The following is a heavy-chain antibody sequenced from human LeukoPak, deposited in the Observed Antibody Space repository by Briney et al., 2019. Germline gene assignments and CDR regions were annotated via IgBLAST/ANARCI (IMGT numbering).Heavy chain of an antibody. CDR1: GFTFNFFS. CDR2: ISYAGNNE. J-gene: IGHJ4*02. D-gene: IGHD2-2*02. CDR3: AKDEVGRYCSSTSCYSRFDY. Sequence: GGSLRLSCAASGFTFNFFSMYWVRQSPGKGLEWVAVISYAGNNEYYADSVKGRFTISRDNSKNTLYLQMNSLRAEDTAMYYCAKDEVGRYCSSTSCYSRFDYWGQGTLVTVSS. V-gene: IGHV3-30*04.